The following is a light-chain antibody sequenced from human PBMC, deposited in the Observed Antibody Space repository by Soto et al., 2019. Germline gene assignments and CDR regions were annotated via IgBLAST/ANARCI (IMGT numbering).Light chain of an antibody. J-gene: IGKJ1*01. CDR3: QQYNYWPPRT. CDR1: QTINSN. CDR2: GAT. Sequence: VMTQSPATLSVAQGERATLPVRARQTINSNLAWYQQKPGQAPRLLIHGATTRATGIPGRFSGSGSGTEFTLTISSLQSEDIAVYYCQQYNYWPPRTFGQGTKVEI. V-gene: IGKV3-15*01.